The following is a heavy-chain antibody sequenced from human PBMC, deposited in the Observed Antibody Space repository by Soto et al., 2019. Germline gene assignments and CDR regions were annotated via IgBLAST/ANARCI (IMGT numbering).Heavy chain of an antibody. V-gene: IGHV4-39*01. CDR2: IYYSGST. D-gene: IGHD3-10*01. CDR3: ARLLWFGEIGYYGMDV. CDR1: GGYISSSSYY. Sequence: SETLSLTCTVSGGYISSSSYYWGWIRQPPGKGLEWIGNIYYSGSTYYNPSLKSRVTISVDTSKKQFSLKLSSVTAADTAVYYCARLLWFGEIGYYGMDVWGQGTTVTVSS. J-gene: IGHJ6*02.